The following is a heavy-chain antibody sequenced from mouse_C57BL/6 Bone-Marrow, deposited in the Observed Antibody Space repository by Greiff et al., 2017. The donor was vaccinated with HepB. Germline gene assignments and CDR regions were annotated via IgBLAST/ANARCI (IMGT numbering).Heavy chain of an antibody. CDR3: VRESITTVVATKYAMDY. D-gene: IGHD1-1*01. Sequence: EVKLVESGGGLVQPKGSLKLSCAASGFTFNTYAMHWVRQAPGKGLEWVARIRSKSSNYATYYADSVKDRFTISRDDSQSMLYLQMNNLKTEDTAMYYCVRESITTVVATKYAMDYWGQGTSVTVSS. V-gene: IGHV10-3*01. CDR1: GFTFNTYA. J-gene: IGHJ4*01. CDR2: IRSKSSNYAT.